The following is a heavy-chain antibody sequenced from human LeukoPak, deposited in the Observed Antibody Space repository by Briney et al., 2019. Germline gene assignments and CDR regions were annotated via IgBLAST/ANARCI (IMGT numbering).Heavy chain of an antibody. V-gene: IGHV1-69*13. CDR1: GGTFSSYA. D-gene: IGHD1-1*01. J-gene: IGHJ4*02. Sequence: GASVKVSCKASGGTFSSYAISWVRQAPGQGLEWMGGIIPIFGTANYAQKFQGRVTITADESTSTAYMELSSLRSEDTAVYYCARMNYPYNWNDGEPDFDYWAREPWSPSPQ. CDR2: IIPIFGTA. CDR3: ARMNYPYNWNDGEPDFDY.